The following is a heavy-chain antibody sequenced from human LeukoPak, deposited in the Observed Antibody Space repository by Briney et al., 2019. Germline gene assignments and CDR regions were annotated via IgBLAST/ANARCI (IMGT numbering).Heavy chain of an antibody. CDR1: GLTFSNYA. CDR2: ITGSGRGT. CDR3: SKDPNGDYVGAFDM. D-gene: IGHD4-17*01. Sequence: GGSLTLSCTASGLTFSNYATTWVRQAPGKGLEWVSSITGSGRGTYYADSVKGRFSVSRDNSQNTVFLHMNSLRADDTALYHCSKDPNGDYVGAFDMWGPGTMVTVSS. J-gene: IGHJ3*02. V-gene: IGHV3-23*01.